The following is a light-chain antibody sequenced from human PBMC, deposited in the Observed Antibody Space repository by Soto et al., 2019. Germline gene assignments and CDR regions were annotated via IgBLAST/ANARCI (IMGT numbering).Light chain of an antibody. Sequence: DIQMTQSPSSLSASVGDRVTITCRASQSISSYLNWYQQKPWKAPKLLIYAASSLESGVPSRFSGSGSGTDFTLTISSLQPEDFATYYCQQSYRTPYTFGQGTKLEIK. CDR1: QSISSY. V-gene: IGKV1-39*01. CDR3: QQSYRTPYT. CDR2: AAS. J-gene: IGKJ2*01.